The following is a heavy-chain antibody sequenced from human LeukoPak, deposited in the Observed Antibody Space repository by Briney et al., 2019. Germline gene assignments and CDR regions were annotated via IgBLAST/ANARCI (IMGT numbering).Heavy chain of an antibody. CDR3: ARVYGSGYDFRGAFDI. CDR1: GGSISSYY. J-gene: IGHJ3*02. CDR2: IYISGST. D-gene: IGHD5-12*01. V-gene: IGHV4-4*07. Sequence: SETLSLTCTVSGGSISSYYWSWIRQPAGKGLEWIGRIYISGSTNYNPSLKSRVTMSVDTSKNQFSLRLNSVTAADTAVYYCARVYGSGYDFRGAFDIWGQGTMVTVSS.